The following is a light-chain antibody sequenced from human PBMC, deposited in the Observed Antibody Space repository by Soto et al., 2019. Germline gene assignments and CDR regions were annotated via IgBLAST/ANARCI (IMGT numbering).Light chain of an antibody. CDR1: QSVSSN. CDR2: GAS. J-gene: IGKJ2*01. V-gene: IGKV3-15*01. CDR3: QQYNKWTPYT. Sequence: EIVMTQSPANLSVSPGERATLSCRASQSVSSNLAWYQQKPGQGPRLLIYGASTRATSIPARFSGSGSGTEFTLTINSLQSEGFAVYYCQQYNKWTPYTFGQGTKLEIK.